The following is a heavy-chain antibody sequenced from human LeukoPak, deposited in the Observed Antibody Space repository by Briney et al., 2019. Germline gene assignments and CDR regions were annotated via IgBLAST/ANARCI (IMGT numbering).Heavy chain of an antibody. CDR3: AGLPDPG. V-gene: IGHV3-74*03. Sequence: GGSLRLSCAASGFTFSSYGMHWVRQAPGKGLLWVSRINPDGSDPTYADSVKGRFTISRDNAKNTLYLQMNSLRAEDSAVYFCAGLPDPGWGQGTLVTVSS. J-gene: IGHJ4*02. CDR2: INPDGSDP. CDR1: GFTFSSYG.